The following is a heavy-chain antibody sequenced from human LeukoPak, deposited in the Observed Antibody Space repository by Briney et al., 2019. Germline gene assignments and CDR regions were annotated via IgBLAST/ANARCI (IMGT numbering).Heavy chain of an antibody. V-gene: IGHV4-38-2*02. CDR3: ARSIAAADTRPFDY. D-gene: IGHD6-13*01. Sequence: SETLSLTCTVSGYSISSGYYWGWIRQPPGKGLEWIGSIYHSGSTYYNPSLKSRVTISVDTSKNQFSLKLSSVTAADTAVYYCARSIAAADTRPFDYWGQGTLVTVSS. CDR2: IYHSGST. CDR1: GYSISSGYY. J-gene: IGHJ4*02.